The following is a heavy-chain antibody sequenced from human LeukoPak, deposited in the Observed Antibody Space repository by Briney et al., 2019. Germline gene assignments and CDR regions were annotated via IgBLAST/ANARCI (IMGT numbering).Heavy chain of an antibody. J-gene: IGHJ4*02. V-gene: IGHV4-59*01. CDR1: GGSISSYY. Sequence: PSETLSLTCDVSGGSISSYYWSWIRQPPGKGLEWIGYIYYSGSTNYNPSLKSRVTISVDTSKNQFSLKLSSVTAADTAVYYCAREYYDILTGSQTPVFDYWGQGTLVTVSS. CDR2: IYYSGST. D-gene: IGHD3-9*01. CDR3: AREYYDILTGSQTPVFDY.